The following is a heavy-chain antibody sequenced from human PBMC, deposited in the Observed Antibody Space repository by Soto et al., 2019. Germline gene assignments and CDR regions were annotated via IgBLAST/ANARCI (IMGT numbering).Heavy chain of an antibody. CDR2: ISYDGSNK. Sequence: VGSLRLSCAASGFTFSSYGMHWVRQAPGKGLEWVAVISYDGSNKYYADSVKGRFTISRDNSKNTLYLQMNSLRAEDTAVYYCAKDRSIAAAGTALDYWGQGTLVTVSS. CDR1: GFTFSSYG. CDR3: AKDRSIAAAGTALDY. D-gene: IGHD6-13*01. J-gene: IGHJ4*02. V-gene: IGHV3-30*18.